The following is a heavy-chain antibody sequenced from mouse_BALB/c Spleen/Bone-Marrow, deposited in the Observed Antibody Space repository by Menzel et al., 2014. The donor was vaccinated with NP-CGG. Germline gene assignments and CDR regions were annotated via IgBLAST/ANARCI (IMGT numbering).Heavy chain of an antibody. CDR2: IYPGDGDT. J-gene: IGHJ2*01. Sequence: QVQLQQSGAELARPGASVKLSCKAPGYTFTSYWMQWVKQRPGQGLDWLGAIYPGDGDTRYTQKFKGKATLTADKSSSTAYVQLSSLASEDSAVYYCARGFPFDYWGQGTTLTVSS. CDR3: ARGFPFDY. CDR1: GYTFTSYW. V-gene: IGHV1-87*01.